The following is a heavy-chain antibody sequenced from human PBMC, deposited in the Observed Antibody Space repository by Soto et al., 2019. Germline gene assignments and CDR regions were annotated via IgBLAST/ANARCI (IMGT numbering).Heavy chain of an antibody. V-gene: IGHV1-8*01. CDR1: GYTFTSYD. D-gene: IGHD3-3*01. CDR3: ARGDGITIFGVVIINAFDI. J-gene: IGHJ3*02. Sequence: ASVKVSCKASGYTFTSYDINWVRQATGQGLEWMGWMNPNSGNTGYAQKFQGRVTMTRNTSISTAYMELSSLRSEDTAVYYCARGDGITIFGVVIINAFDIWGQGTMVTVSS. CDR2: MNPNSGNT.